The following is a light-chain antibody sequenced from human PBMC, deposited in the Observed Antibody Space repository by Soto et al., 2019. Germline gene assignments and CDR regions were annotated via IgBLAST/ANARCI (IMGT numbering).Light chain of an antibody. V-gene: IGKV3-15*01. Sequence: EIVMTQSPATLSVSPGARATLSCRASESISNNLAWYQQKPGQAPRLLMFGASTRATGIPARFSGSGSGTEFTLTISSLQSEDFAVYYCQQYYSWPRTFGQGTKVDIK. CDR1: ESISNN. CDR3: QQYYSWPRT. CDR2: GAS. J-gene: IGKJ1*01.